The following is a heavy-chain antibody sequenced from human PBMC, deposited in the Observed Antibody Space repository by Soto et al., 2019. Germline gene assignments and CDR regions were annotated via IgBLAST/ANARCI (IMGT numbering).Heavy chain of an antibody. V-gene: IGHV3-23*01. D-gene: IGHD2-2*01. CDR1: GFTFSSSA. CDR3: VKGSSTYRPYYFDY. CDR2: ISGGGSST. J-gene: IGHJ4*02. Sequence: GGSLRLSCVASGFTFSSSAMSWVRQAPGKGREWIAAISGGGSSTYYADSVKGRFAISRDNPKDTLYLQMSSLRAEDTALYYCVKGSSTYRPYYFDYWGQGALVTVS.